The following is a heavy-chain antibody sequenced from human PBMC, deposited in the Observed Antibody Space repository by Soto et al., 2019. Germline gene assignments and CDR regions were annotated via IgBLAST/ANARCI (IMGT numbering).Heavy chain of an antibody. CDR3: ARTKYPYSYGYSSRFSRYYYYYYGMDV. J-gene: IGHJ6*02. CDR1: GYSFTSYW. Sequence: RGESLKISCKGSGYSFTSYWIGWVRQMPGKGLEWMGIIYPGDSDTRYSPSFQGQVTISADKSISTAYLQWSSLKASDTAMYYCARTKYPYSYGYSSRFSRYYYYYYGMDVWGQGTTVTVSS. CDR2: IYPGDSDT. D-gene: IGHD5-18*01. V-gene: IGHV5-51*01.